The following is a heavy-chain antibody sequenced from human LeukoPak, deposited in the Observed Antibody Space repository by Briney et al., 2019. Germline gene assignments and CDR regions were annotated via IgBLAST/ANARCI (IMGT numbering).Heavy chain of an antibody. J-gene: IGHJ6*02. CDR2: ISAYNGNT. CDR3: ARIRGVTIFGPLDV. D-gene: IGHD3-3*01. Sequence: ASVKVSCKASGYTFTSYGISWVRQAPGQGLEWMGWISAYNGNTNYAQKLQGRVTMTTDTSTSTAYMELRSLRSDDTAVYYCARIRGVTIFGPLDVWGQGTTVTVSS. V-gene: IGHV1-18*01. CDR1: GYTFTSYG.